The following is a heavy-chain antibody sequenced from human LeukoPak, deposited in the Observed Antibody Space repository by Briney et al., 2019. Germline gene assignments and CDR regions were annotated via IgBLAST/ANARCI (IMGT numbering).Heavy chain of an antibody. V-gene: IGHV4-31*03. CDR2: IYYSGST. CDR3: ARDASGYSSSWSRGALDY. D-gene: IGHD6-13*01. J-gene: IGHJ4*02. Sequence: SETLSLTCTVSGVSISSGGYYWSWIRQHPGKGLEWIGYIYYSGSTYYNPSLKSRVTISVDTSKNQFSLKLSSVTAADTAVYYCARDASGYSSSWSRGALDYWGQGTLVTVSS. CDR1: GVSISSGGYY.